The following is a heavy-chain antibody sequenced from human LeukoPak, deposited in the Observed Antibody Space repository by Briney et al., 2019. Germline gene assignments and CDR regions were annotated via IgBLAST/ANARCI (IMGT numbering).Heavy chain of an antibody. V-gene: IGHV3-30-3*01. CDR1: GFTFSSYA. Sequence: GGSLRLSCAASGFTFSSYAMHWVRQAPGKGLEWVAVISYDGSNKYCADSVKGRFTISRDNSKNTLYLQMNSLRAEDTAVYYCASLNGDRGYFDYWGQGTLVTVSS. J-gene: IGHJ4*02. D-gene: IGHD4-17*01. CDR2: ISYDGSNK. CDR3: ASLNGDRGYFDY.